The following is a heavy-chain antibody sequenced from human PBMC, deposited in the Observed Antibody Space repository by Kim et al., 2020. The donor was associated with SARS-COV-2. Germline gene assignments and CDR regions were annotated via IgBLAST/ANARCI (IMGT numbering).Heavy chain of an antibody. J-gene: IGHJ4*02. V-gene: IGHV3-23*01. CDR2: IDGSDGTT. CDR1: GFTFTGHA. D-gene: IGHD2-21*01. CDR3: MKGGWGWIWDH. Sequence: GGSLRLSCTTSGFTFTGHAMSWVRQAPGKGLEWVSSIDGSDGTTYYVDSMRGRFTISRDDSKNTLYLQMSALRGDDTAVYYCMKGGWGWIWDHWGQGTL.